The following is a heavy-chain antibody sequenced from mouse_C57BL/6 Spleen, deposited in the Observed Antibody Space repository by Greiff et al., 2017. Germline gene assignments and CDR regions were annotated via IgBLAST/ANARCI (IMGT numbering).Heavy chain of an antibody. J-gene: IGHJ1*03. CDR3: VRQDYDYDDWYFDV. D-gene: IGHD2-4*01. V-gene: IGHV10-1*01. Sequence: EVMLVESGGGLVQPKGSLKLSCAASGFSFNTYAMNWVRQAPGKGLEWVARIRSKSNNYATYYADSVKDRFTISRDDSESMLYLQMNNLKTEDTAMYYCVRQDYDYDDWYFDVWGTGTTVTVSS. CDR1: GFSFNTYA. CDR2: IRSKSNNYAT.